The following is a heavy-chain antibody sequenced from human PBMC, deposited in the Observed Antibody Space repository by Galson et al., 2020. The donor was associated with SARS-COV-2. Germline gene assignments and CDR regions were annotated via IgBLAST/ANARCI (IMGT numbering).Heavy chain of an antibody. CDR2: IYTSGNT. V-gene: IGHV4-61*02. D-gene: IGHD3-3*01. J-gene: IGHJ6*02. CDR1: GASIRSGRYH. Sequence: SETLSLTCTVSGASIRSGRYHWSWIRQHAGKGLESIGRIYTSGNTNYNPSLKSRVTISLDTSKNQFSLRLRSVTAADTAVYYCARGEFLEFYYYGMDVWGQGTTVTVSS. CDR3: ARGEFLEFYYYGMDV.